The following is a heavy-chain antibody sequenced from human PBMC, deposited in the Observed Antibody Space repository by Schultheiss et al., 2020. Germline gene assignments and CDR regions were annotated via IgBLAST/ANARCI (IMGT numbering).Heavy chain of an antibody. D-gene: IGHD3-10*01. CDR3: ARYSGSGNWDC. V-gene: IGHV1-8*01. CDR2: MNPNSGNT. Sequence: GGSLRLSCKASGYTFTSYDINWVRQATGQGLEWMGWMNPNSGNTGYAQKFQGRVTMTRNTSISTAYMELSSLKSEDTAVYFCARYSGSGNWDCWGQGTLVTVSS. J-gene: IGHJ4*02. CDR1: GYTFTSYD.